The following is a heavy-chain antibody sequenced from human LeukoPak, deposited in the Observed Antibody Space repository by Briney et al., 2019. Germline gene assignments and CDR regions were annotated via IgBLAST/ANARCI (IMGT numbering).Heavy chain of an antibody. D-gene: IGHD6-19*01. J-gene: IGHJ4*02. CDR1: GFTFSSYA. CDR2: ISGSGGST. Sequence: PGGSLRLSCAASGFTFSSYAMSWVRQAPGKGLGWVSAISGSGGSTYYAESVKGRFTISRDNSKNTLYLQMNSLRAEDTAVYYCAKDLVLRSASVAGTEDYWGQGTLVTVSS. V-gene: IGHV3-23*01. CDR3: AKDLVLRSASVAGTEDY.